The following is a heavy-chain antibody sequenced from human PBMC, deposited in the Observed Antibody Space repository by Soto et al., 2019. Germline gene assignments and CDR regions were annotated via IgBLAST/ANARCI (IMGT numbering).Heavy chain of an antibody. D-gene: IGHD1-7*01. CDR3: AKDGRCYWNSSSYYGMDA. J-gene: IGHJ6*02. CDR2: ISWDGGST. Sequence: GSLRLSCAASGFTFDDYTMHWVRQAPGKGLEWVSLISWDGGSTYYADSVKGRFTISRDNSKNSLYLQMNSLRTEDTALYYCAKDGRCYWNSSSYYGMDALGQGATLTIS. V-gene: IGHV3-43*01. CDR1: GFTFDDYT.